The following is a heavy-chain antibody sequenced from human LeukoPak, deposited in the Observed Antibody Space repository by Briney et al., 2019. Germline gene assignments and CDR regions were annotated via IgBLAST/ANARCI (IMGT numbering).Heavy chain of an antibody. D-gene: IGHD1-26*01. Sequence: GGSLRLSCAASEFSVGSNYMTWVRQAPGKGLEWVSVIYSGGSTYYADSVKGRFTISRDNSKNTLYLQMNSLRAEDTAMYFCARSEWDRDYWGQGTLVTVSS. CDR3: ARSEWDRDY. CDR2: IYSGGST. V-gene: IGHV3-53*01. CDR1: EFSVGSNY. J-gene: IGHJ4*02.